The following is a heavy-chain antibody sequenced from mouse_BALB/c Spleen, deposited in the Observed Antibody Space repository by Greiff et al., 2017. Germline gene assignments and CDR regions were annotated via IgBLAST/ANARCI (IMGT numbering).Heavy chain of an antibody. Sequence: QVQLQQSGAELVRPGTSVKVSCKASGYAFTNYLIEWVKQRPGQGLEWIGVINPGSGGTNYNEKFKGKATLTADKSSSTAYMQLSSLTSDDSAVYFCARDYYGSSCWFAYWGQGTLVTVSA. D-gene: IGHD1-1*01. CDR2: INPGSGGT. CDR3: ARDYYGSSCWFAY. CDR1: GYAFTNYL. V-gene: IGHV1-54*03. J-gene: IGHJ3*01.